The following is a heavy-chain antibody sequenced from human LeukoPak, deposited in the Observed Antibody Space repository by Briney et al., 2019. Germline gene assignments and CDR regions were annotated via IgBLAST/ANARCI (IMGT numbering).Heavy chain of an antibody. CDR1: GYTFTSYP. V-gene: IGHV1-2*02. D-gene: IGHD1-26*01. Sequence: ASVKVSCKTSGYTFTSYPINWVRQAPGQGLEWMGWINPNSGGTNYAQKFQGRVTMTRDTSISTAYMELSRLRSDDTAVYYCARDPWVWPDSGSYYGLAFDIWGQGTMVTVSS. CDR2: INPNSGGT. CDR3: ARDPWVWPDSGSYYGLAFDI. J-gene: IGHJ3*02.